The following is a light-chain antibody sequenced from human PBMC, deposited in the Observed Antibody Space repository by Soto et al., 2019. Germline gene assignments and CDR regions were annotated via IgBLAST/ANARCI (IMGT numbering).Light chain of an antibody. J-gene: IGKJ4*01. Sequence: IQITQPPSTLSASVGDIVTITCRATQSISSWLAWYQQKPGKAPKRLIYDASSLESGVPSRFSGSGSGTEFTLTISSLEPDDFAAYYWQQYNSYSPRTFGGGTKVDIK. V-gene: IGKV1-5*01. CDR1: QSISSW. CDR3: QQYNSYSPRT. CDR2: DAS.